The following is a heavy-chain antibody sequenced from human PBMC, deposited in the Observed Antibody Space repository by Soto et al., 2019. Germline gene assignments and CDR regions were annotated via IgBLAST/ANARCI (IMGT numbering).Heavy chain of an antibody. J-gene: IGHJ4*02. CDR1: GFTYSTYT. CDR3: AEDSDYHDSTGYYIFDY. Sequence: GGSLRLSCAASGFTYSTYTMHWVRQAPGKGLEWVAVISYDGNNKFYADSVKGRFTISRDSTKQTLYLQMTSLRAEDTAVYYCAEDSDYHDSTGYYIFDYWGQGTLVTVSS. V-gene: IGHV3-30-3*01. D-gene: IGHD3-22*01. CDR2: ISYDGNNK.